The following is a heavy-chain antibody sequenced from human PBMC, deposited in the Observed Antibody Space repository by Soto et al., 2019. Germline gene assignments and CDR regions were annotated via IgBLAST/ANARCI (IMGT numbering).Heavy chain of an antibody. J-gene: IGHJ5*02. D-gene: IGHD1-7*01. V-gene: IGHV1-8*01. CDR2: MNPNSGNT. Sequence: GPVKVSCKASGYTFPSFDINWVRQATGQGLEWMGWMNPNSGNTGYAQKFQGRVTMTRNTSISTAYMELSSLRSEDTAVYYCARDLNWNYRWFDPWGQGTLVTVSS. CDR1: GYTFPSFD. CDR3: ARDLNWNYRWFDP.